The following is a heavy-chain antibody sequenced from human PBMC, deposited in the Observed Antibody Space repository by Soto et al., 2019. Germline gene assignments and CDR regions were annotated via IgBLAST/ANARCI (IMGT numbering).Heavy chain of an antibody. Sequence: GGSLRLSCAASGFTFSSYAMSWVRQAPGKGLEWVSAISGSGGSTYYADSVKGRFTISRDNSKNTLYLQMNSLRAEDTAVYYCAKTPHEDFWSGYYSNWLDPRAQGTLVTVSS. V-gene: IGHV3-23*01. J-gene: IGHJ5*02. D-gene: IGHD3-3*01. CDR2: ISGSGGST. CDR1: GFTFSSYA. CDR3: AKTPHEDFWSGYYSNWLDP.